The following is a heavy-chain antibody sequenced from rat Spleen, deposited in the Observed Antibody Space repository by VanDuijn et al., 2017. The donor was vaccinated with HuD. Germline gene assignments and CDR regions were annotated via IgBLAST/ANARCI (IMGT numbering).Heavy chain of an antibody. CDR3: ARSGGSWFAY. CDR1: DYSITSSYR. J-gene: IGHJ3*01. Sequence: EVQLQESGPGLVKPSQSLSLTCSVTDYSITSSYRSSWIRKFPGKNLEWKGYLNSAGSTHYNPSLKSRISITRDTSKNQFFLQVNSVTTEDTATYDCARSGGSWFAYWGQGTLVTVSS. D-gene: IGHD1-11*01. CDR2: LNSAGST. V-gene: IGHV3-3*01.